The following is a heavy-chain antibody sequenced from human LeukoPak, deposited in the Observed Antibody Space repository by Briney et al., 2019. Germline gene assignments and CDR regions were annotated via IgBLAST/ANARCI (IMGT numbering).Heavy chain of an antibody. J-gene: IGHJ4*02. Sequence: PGGSLRLSRAASGXTLSSNYVSWVRQAPGKGLEWVSVIYSGGGTYYADSVKGRFTISRDNSKNTVYLQMNSLRAEDTAVYYCATETDDYWGQGTLVTVSS. CDR2: IYSGGGT. CDR1: GXTLSSNY. V-gene: IGHV3-66*01. D-gene: IGHD2-21*02. CDR3: ATETDDY.